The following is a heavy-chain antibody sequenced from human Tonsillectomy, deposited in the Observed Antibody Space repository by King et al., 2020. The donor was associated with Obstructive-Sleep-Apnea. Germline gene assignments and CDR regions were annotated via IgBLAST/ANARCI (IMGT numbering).Heavy chain of an antibody. D-gene: IGHD4/OR15-4a*01. J-gene: IGHJ4*02. CDR1: GFTFSSYA. CDR3: ARGDGAIRN. V-gene: IGHV3-30*04. CDR2: ISYDGSNK. Sequence: VQLVESGGGVVQPGRSLRLSCAASGFTFSSYAMHWVRQAPGKGLEWVAVISYDGSNKYYADSVKGRFTISRDNSKNTLYLQMNSLRAEDTAGYYCARGDGAIRNWGQGTLVTVSS.